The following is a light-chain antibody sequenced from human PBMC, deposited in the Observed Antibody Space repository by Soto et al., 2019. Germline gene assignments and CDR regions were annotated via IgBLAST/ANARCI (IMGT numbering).Light chain of an antibody. CDR1: QSVSSSY. J-gene: IGKJ3*01. V-gene: IGKV3-20*01. CDR3: QQYGSSPPFT. Sequence: EIVLTQSPGTLSLSPGERATLSCRASQSVSSSYLAWYQQKPGQAPRLLIYAASSRATGIPDRFSGSGSGTDLTLTISRLEPEDFGVYYCQQYGSSPPFTFGPGNKVDIK. CDR2: AAS.